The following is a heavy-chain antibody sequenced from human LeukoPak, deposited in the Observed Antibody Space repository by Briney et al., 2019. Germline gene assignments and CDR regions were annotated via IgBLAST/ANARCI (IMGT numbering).Heavy chain of an antibody. V-gene: IGHV3-23*01. CDR2: ISGNGGST. D-gene: IGHD3-22*01. CDR1: RFTFSSYA. CDR3: AKIGSDLSITMIVVVHFDY. Sequence: GGSLRLSCAASRFTFSSYAMSWVRQAPGKGLEWVSVISGNGGSTYYADSVKGRFTISRDNSKNTLYLQMNSLRAEDTGVYYCAKIGSDLSITMIVVVHFDYWGQGTLVTVSS. J-gene: IGHJ4*02.